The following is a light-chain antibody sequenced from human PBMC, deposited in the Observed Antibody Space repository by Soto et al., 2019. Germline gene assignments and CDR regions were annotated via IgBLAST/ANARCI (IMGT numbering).Light chain of an antibody. Sequence: DIQMTQAPSSLSAPLGDRVTMTWRASQSISSWLAWYQQKPGKAPNLLIYQTSNLESGVPSRFSGRGSGTEFTLTITSLQPDDFATYYCQQYKRYSKTFGQGTKVDIK. J-gene: IGKJ1*01. CDR1: QSISSW. CDR2: QTS. CDR3: QQYKRYSKT. V-gene: IGKV1-5*03.